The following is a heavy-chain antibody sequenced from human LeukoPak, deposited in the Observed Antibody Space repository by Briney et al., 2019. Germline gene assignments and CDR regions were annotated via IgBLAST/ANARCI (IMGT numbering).Heavy chain of an antibody. CDR1: GYSISSGYY. D-gene: IGHD6-19*01. CDR2: IYHSGST. Sequence: SETLSLTCTVSGYSISSGYYWGWIRQPPGKGLEWIGSIYHSGSTYYNPSLKSRVTISVDTSKNQFSLKLSSVTAADMAVYYCASLSSGWDNLFDYWGQGTLVTVSS. V-gene: IGHV4-38-2*02. CDR3: ASLSSGWDNLFDY. J-gene: IGHJ4*02.